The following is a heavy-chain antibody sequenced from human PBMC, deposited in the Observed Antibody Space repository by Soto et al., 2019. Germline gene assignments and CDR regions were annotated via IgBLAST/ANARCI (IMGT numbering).Heavy chain of an antibody. Sequence: ASVKVSCKASGYPFSDNQIHWLRRAPGQGLEWMGRINPKSDDTNYAQKFQGRVTMTRDTSIDTAYLELTGLTSDDTATYYCVRKHSLGYIRWGLDPWGQGTLVTVSS. CDR3: VRKHSLGYIRWGLDP. J-gene: IGHJ5*02. CDR1: GYPFSDNQ. V-gene: IGHV1-2*02. D-gene: IGHD5-12*01. CDR2: INPKSDDT.